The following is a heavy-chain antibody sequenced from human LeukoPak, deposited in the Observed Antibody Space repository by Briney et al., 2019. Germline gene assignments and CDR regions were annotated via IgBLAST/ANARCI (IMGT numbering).Heavy chain of an antibody. CDR3: AREGITIFGVVTGDAFDI. J-gene: IGHJ3*02. CDR2: ISSSSSYI. Sequence: GKGLXXXGXISSSSSYIYYADSVKGRFTICRDNAKNSLYLQMNRLGAEETGVYYCAREGITIFGVVTGDAFDIWGQGTMLTVSS. V-gene: IGHV3-21*01. D-gene: IGHD3-3*01.